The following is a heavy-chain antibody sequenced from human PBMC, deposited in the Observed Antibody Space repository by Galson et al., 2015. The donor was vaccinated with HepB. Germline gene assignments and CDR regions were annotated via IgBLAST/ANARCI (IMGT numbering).Heavy chain of an antibody. CDR1: GFTFSSYA. Sequence: SLRLSCAASGFTFSSYAMSWVRQAPGKGLEWVSAISGSGGSTYYADSVKGRFTISRDNSKNTLYLQMNSLRAEDTAVYYCAKDLRTEYSSSSGYYYGMDVWGQGTTVTVSS. V-gene: IGHV3-23*01. D-gene: IGHD6-6*01. CDR2: ISGSGGST. CDR3: AKDLRTEYSSSSGYYYGMDV. J-gene: IGHJ6*02.